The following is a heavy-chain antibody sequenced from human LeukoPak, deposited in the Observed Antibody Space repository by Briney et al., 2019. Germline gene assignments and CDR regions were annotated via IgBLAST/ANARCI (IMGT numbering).Heavy chain of an antibody. J-gene: IGHJ4*02. Sequence: SETLSLTCAVYGGSFSGYYWSWIRQPPGKGLEWIGEINHSGSTNYNPSLKSRVTISVDTSKNQFSLKLSSVTAADTAVYYCARGLATYYYDSSRNYYFDYWGQGTLVTVSS. CDR1: GGSFSGYY. CDR3: ARGLATYYYDSSRNYYFDY. D-gene: IGHD3-22*01. V-gene: IGHV4-34*01. CDR2: INHSGST.